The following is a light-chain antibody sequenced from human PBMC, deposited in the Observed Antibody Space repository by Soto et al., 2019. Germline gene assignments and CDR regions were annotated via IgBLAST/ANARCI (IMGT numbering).Light chain of an antibody. Sequence: DLQMTQSPSSLSASVEDRVIITCRASQSISNHLNWYQQKPGKAPKLLIFAAYSLQSGVHSRFSGSRSGPDFTLTISSLQPEDFATYYCQQSYSSPPTFGQGTKVDIK. V-gene: IGKV1-39*01. CDR2: AAY. J-gene: IGKJ1*01. CDR1: QSISNH. CDR3: QQSYSSPPT.